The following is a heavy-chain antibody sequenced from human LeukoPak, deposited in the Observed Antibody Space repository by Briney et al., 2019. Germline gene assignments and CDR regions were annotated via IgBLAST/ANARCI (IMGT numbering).Heavy chain of an antibody. Sequence: PGRSLRLSCAASGFDFGNYAMHWVRQAPGKGLQWVSGINWSSKMVAYAAFVKGRFTISRDNAKNSLYLQMNSLTSEDTAFYFCAKGSLEMATVDFEFWGQGTLVTVSS. V-gene: IGHV3-9*01. CDR1: GFDFGNYA. J-gene: IGHJ4*02. CDR2: INWSSKMV. D-gene: IGHD5-24*01. CDR3: AKGSLEMATVDFEF.